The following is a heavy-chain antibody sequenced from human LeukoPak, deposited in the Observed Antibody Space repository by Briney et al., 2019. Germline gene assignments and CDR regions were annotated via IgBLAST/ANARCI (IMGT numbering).Heavy chain of an antibody. CDR1: GFTFSSYA. CDR3: AKDYYSYGYFAFDY. Sequence: GGSLRLSCAASGFTFSSYAMSWVRQAPGKGLEWVSAISGSGGCTYYADSVKGRFTISRDNSKNTLYLQMNSLRAEDTAVYYCAKDYYSYGYFAFDYWGQGTLVTVSS. CDR2: ISGSGGCT. J-gene: IGHJ4*02. D-gene: IGHD5-18*01. V-gene: IGHV3-23*01.